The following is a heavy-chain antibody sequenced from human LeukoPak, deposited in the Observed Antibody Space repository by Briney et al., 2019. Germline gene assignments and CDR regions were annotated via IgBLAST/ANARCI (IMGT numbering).Heavy chain of an antibody. V-gene: IGHV3-30*04. J-gene: IGHJ4*02. CDR2: ISYDGSNK. CDR1: GFTFSSHA. CDR3: AKGRYYNILTGYPRQYYFDY. Sequence: PGKSLRLSCAASGFTFSSHAMHWVRQAPGKGLEWVALISYDGSNKYYADSVKGRFTISRDNSKNTLYLQMNSLRAEDTAVYYCAKGRYYNILTGYPRQYYFDYWGQGTLVTVSS. D-gene: IGHD3-9*01.